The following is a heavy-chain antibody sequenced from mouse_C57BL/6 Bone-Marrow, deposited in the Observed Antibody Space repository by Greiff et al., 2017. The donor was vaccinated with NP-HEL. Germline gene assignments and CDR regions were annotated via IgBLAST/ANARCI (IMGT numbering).Heavy chain of an antibody. CDR3: ARLSFYCDYGAY. V-gene: IGHV1-82*01. Sequence: QVQLQQSGPELVKPGASVKISCKASGYAFSSSWMNWVKQRPGKGLEWIGRIYPGDGDTNYNGKFKGKATLTVDKSSSTAYMQRSSLTAEYSAVYFCARLSFYCDYGAYWGQGTLVTVSA. CDR2: IYPGDGDT. J-gene: IGHJ3*01. D-gene: IGHD2-4*01. CDR1: GYAFSSSW.